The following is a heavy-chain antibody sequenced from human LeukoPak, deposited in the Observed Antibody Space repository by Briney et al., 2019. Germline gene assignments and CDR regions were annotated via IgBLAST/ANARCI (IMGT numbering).Heavy chain of an antibody. J-gene: IGHJ4*02. CDR2: IYYSGST. D-gene: IGHD3/OR15-3a*01. Sequence: SGTLSLTCTVSGGTISSYYWSWIRQAPGKGLEWIGYIYYSGSTNYNPSLKSRVTISVDTSKNQFSLKLSSVTAADTAVYYCARGGGKGLAIDYWGQGTLVTVSS. CDR1: GGTISSYY. CDR3: ARGGGKGLAIDY. V-gene: IGHV4-59*01.